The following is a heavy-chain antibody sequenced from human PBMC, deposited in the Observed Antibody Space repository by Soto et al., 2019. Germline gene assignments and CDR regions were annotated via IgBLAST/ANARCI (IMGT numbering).Heavy chain of an antibody. V-gene: IGHV3-30-3*01. CDR3: ARDDTYNWNYLVRPASYYYYGMDV. CDR2: ISYDGSNK. CDR1: GFTFRSYA. D-gene: IGHD1-7*01. J-gene: IGHJ6*02. Sequence: GSLRISFAASGFTFRSYAMHWVRQAPGKGLEWVAVISYDGSNKYYADSVKGRFTISRDNSKNTLYLQMNSLRAEDTAVYYCARDDTYNWNYLVRPASYYYYGMDVWGQGTTVTVSS.